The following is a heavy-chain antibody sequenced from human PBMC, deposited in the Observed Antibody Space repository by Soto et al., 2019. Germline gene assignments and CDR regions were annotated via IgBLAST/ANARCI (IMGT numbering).Heavy chain of an antibody. CDR1: GEAIRGISCD. CDR3: ARQRTSVVTQAYFDV. J-gene: IGHJ4*02. D-gene: IGHD2-21*02. CDR2: IYYRGST. Sequence: SETLCLTSAFTGEAIRGISCDVGWVCQPPGKGLEWIGRIYYRGSTYNNPSLRSRVSMSTDTSKDQFSLKLKSATAADTALYFCARQRTSVVTQAYFDVWGPGSLVT. V-gene: IGHV4-39*01.